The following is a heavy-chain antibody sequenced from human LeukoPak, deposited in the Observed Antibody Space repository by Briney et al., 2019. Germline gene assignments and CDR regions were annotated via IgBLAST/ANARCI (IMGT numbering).Heavy chain of an antibody. CDR2: IYYSGST. J-gene: IGHJ4*02. V-gene: IGHV4-59*12. CDR3: ARSWELNFDF. D-gene: IGHD4-23*01. CDR1: GGSISSYY. Sequence: SETLSLTCTVSGGSISSYYWSWIRQPPGKGLEWIGYIYYSGSTNYNPSLKSRVTISVDTSKNQFSLQLNSVTPEDTAVYYCARSWELNFDFWGQGTLVTVSS.